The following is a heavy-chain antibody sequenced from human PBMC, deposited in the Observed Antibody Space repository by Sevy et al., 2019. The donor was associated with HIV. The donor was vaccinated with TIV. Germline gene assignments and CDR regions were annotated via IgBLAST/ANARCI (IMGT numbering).Heavy chain of an antibody. V-gene: IGHV3-23*01. J-gene: IGHJ4*02. D-gene: IGHD3-3*01. Sequence: GGSLRLSCAASGFTFSSYAMSWVRQAPGKGLEWVSAISGSGGSTYYADSVKGRFTISRDNSKNTLYLQMNRLRAEDTAVYYCAKDYRESRDFWSGYYPYYFDYWGQGTLVTVSS. CDR1: GFTFSSYA. CDR3: AKDYRESRDFWSGYYPYYFDY. CDR2: ISGSGGST.